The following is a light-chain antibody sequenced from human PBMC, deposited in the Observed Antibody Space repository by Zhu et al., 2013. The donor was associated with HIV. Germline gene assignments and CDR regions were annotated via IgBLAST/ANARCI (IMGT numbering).Light chain of an antibody. V-gene: IGKV3-20*01. CDR1: QSVSTRN. CDR2: SVS. J-gene: IGKJ4*01. Sequence: EIVLTQAPGTLSLSPGDRATLSCRASQSVSTRNVAWYQQKPGQAPRLLMYSVSARATNIPARFSGSGSGTDFILTISRLEPEDFAVYYCQQYGSSPLTFGGGTTIEIK. CDR3: QQYGSSPLT.